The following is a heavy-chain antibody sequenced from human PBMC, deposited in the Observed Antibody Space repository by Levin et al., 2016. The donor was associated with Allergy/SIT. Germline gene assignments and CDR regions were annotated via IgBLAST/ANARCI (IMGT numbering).Heavy chain of an antibody. V-gene: IGHV1-18*01. D-gene: IGHD3-9*01. Sequence: ASVKVSCKASGYTFTKYGISWVRQAPGQGLEWMGWISPYHGNTNYAQKLQGRVTMTTDTSTSTAYMELRSLRSDDTAVYYCARELDLTGLYYYFYGMDVWGQGTTVTVSS. J-gene: IGHJ6*02. CDR2: ISPYHGNT. CDR3: ARELDLTGLYYYFYGMDV. CDR1: GYTFTKYG.